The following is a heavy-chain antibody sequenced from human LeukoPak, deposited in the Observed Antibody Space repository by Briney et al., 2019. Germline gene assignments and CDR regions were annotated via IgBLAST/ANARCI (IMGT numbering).Heavy chain of an antibody. D-gene: IGHD2-2*01. CDR1: GYSFNNYW. CDR2: IYPGDSDT. J-gene: IGHJ4*02. V-gene: IGHV5-51*01. CDR3: ARRVVSSSSHSFDY. Sequence: GESLKISCQGSGYSFNNYWIAWVRQMPGKGLEWMGIIYPGDSDTRNGPSFQGQVTISADKSTSTAYLQWNSLKASDTAIYYCARRVVSSSSHSFDYWGQGTLVTVSS.